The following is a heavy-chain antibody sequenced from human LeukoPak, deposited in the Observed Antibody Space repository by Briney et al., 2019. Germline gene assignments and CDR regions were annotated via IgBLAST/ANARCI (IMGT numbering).Heavy chain of an antibody. D-gene: IGHD5-18*01. CDR3: ARVDGGWEGYSYDWYFDL. J-gene: IGHJ2*01. Sequence: SEALSLTCTVSGGSISSYYWSWIRQPAGKGLEWIGRIYTSGSTNYNPSLKSRVTMSVDTSKNQFSLKLSSVTAADTAVYYCARVDGGWEGYSYDWYFDLWGRGTLVTVSS. CDR1: GGSISSYY. CDR2: IYTSGST. V-gene: IGHV4-4*07.